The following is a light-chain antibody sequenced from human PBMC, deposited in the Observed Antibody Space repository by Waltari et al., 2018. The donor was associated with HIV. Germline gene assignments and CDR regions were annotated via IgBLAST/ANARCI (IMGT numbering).Light chain of an antibody. CDR3: LQHASYPIT. CDR2: AAS. Sequence: DIQMTQFPSSPSASVGGTVHIICRASQDIKNDLGWYQQRPGKAPQRLIFAASTLQGGVPPRFSGSGSGTEFTLTVSGLQPEDSGIYYCLQHASYPITFGQGTRLDIE. J-gene: IGKJ5*01. CDR1: QDIKND. V-gene: IGKV1-17*01.